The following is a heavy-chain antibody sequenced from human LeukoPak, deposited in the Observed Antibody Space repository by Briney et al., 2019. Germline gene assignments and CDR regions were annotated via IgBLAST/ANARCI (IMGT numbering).Heavy chain of an antibody. V-gene: IGHV1-69*13. CDR3: ARVQRSSWSAEYFQH. CDR1: GGTLSNYD. J-gene: IGHJ1*01. CDR2: IIPIFRPA. Sequence: GGSVKVSCKTSGGTLSNYDLSWVRQDPGQGLEWMGAIIPIFRPANSAQKFQGRVTIIADESTSTAYMELSSLRSEDTFVYYCARVQRSSWSAEYFQHWGRGTLVTVSS. D-gene: IGHD6-13*01.